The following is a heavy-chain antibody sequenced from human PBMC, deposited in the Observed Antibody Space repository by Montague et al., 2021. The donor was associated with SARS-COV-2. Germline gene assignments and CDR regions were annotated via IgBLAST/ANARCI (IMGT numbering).Heavy chain of an antibody. CDR3: ARSSVGVSTIPLLES. J-gene: IGHJ1*01. V-gene: IGHV4-61*01. D-gene: IGHD3-3*01. CDR2: IFHSSSS. Sequence: SETLSLTCTVSGDSVRTCRHYWNWIRQPPGKGLEWIVYIFHSSSSNSNPSLESRVEMSIDTSNSQFSLTLTSVTAAATAVYYCARSSVGVSTIPLLESWGQGALVIVSS. CDR1: GDSVRTCRHY.